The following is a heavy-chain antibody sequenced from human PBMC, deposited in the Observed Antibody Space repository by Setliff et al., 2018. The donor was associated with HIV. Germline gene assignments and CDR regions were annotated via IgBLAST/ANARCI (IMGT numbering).Heavy chain of an antibody. Sequence: GESLKISCAASGFTFSTYAMSWVRQAPGKGLEWVSAITSSGGTTYYADSVKGRFTISRDDSQNKAFLQMNSLRADDTAVYYCAKGLSPITGVGTRFFDSWGQGTLVTVSS. CDR1: GFTFSTYA. D-gene: IGHD6-13*01. J-gene: IGHJ5*01. CDR3: AKGLSPITGVGTRFFDS. V-gene: IGHV3-23*01. CDR2: ITSSGGTT.